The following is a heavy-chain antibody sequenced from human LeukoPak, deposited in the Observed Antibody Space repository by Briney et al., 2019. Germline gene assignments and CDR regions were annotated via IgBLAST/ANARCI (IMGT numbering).Heavy chain of an antibody. CDR1: GFTFDDYA. Sequence: GGSLRLSCAASGFTFDDYAMHWVRQAPGKGLEWVSGISWNSGSIGYADSVKGRFTISRDNAKNSLYLQMNSLRAEDTALYYCAKDRGDFANYWGQGTLVTVSS. V-gene: IGHV3-9*01. J-gene: IGHJ4*02. D-gene: IGHD3-16*01. CDR3: AKDRGDFANY. CDR2: ISWNSGSI.